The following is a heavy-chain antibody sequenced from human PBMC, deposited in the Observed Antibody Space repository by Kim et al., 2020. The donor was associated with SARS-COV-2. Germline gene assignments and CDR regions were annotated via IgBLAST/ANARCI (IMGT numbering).Heavy chain of an antibody. V-gene: IGHV6-1*01. Sequence: AVSVKSRITINPDTSKNQFSLQLNSVTPEDTAVYYCAREAHGDYGFWFDPWGQGTLVTVSS. D-gene: IGHD4-17*01. J-gene: IGHJ5*02. CDR3: AREAHGDYGFWFDP.